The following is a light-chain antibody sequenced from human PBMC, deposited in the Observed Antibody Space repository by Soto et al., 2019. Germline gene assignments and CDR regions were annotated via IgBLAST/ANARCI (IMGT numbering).Light chain of an antibody. J-gene: IGLJ1*01. V-gene: IGLV2-14*01. Sequence: QPVLTQPASVSGSPGLSIAISCTGTSSDVGGYNSVSWYQQHPGKAPKLMIYDVSNRPSGVSNRFSGSKSGNTASLTISGLQAEDEGDYYCSSYTTVGSYVFGTGTKLTVL. CDR1: SSDVGGYNS. CDR2: DVS. CDR3: SSYTTVGSYV.